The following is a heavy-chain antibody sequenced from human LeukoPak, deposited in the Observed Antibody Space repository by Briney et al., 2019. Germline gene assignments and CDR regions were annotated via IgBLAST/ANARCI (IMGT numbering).Heavy chain of an antibody. CDR3: AKLPFYETSAPLRDLSF. D-gene: IGHD1-14*01. CDR1: GFPFNSYA. V-gene: IGHV3-23*01. CDR2: IRPTASIA. J-gene: IGHJ4*02. Sequence: GGSLRLSCVASGFPFNSYAMGWVRQVPGKGLEWVSVIRPTASIAYYTSSVKGRFTISRDDSKTTVYLQMSSLRAEDTAIYYCAKLPFYETSAPLRDLSFWGQGTLVTVSS.